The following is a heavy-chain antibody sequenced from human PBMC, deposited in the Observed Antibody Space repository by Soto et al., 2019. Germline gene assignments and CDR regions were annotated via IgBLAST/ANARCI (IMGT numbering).Heavy chain of an antibody. D-gene: IGHD3-22*01. J-gene: IGHJ4*02. V-gene: IGHV3-30*03. CDR1: GFTFSSYG. CDR2: ISYDGSNK. Sequence: QVQLVESGGGVVQPGRSLRLSCAASGFTFSSYGMHWVRQAPGKGLEWVAVISYDGSNKYYAHSVKGRFTISRDNARNTLHLQMKSLRAGDTAVYYCAIWDYDSSGLGGRDYWGQGTLVTVSS. CDR3: AIWDYDSSGLGGRDY.